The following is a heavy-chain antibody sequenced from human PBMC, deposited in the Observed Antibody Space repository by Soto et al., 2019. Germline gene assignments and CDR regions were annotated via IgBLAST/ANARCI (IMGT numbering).Heavy chain of an antibody. Sequence: QAQLQESGPGPVKPSETLSLTCTVSGGSVSGGTHYWSWIRQPPGKGLEWIGYIYNSGSTNYNPSLKSRFTISVDTSKNQFSLKLSSVTAADTAVYYCARGYRTSWYWFDLWGRGTLVTVSS. CDR3: ARGYRTSWYWFDL. CDR1: GGSVSGGTHY. V-gene: IGHV4-61*01. CDR2: IYNSGST. J-gene: IGHJ2*01. D-gene: IGHD6-13*01.